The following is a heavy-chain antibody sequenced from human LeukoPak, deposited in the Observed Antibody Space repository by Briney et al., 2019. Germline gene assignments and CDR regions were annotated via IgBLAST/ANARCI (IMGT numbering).Heavy chain of an antibody. CDR1: GGTFSSYA. Sequence: SAKVSCKASGGTFSSYAISWVRQAPGQGLEWMGGIIPIFGTANYAQKFQGRVTITADKSTSTAYMELSSLRSEDTAVYYCASTDLVVVAATTEYYFDYWGRGTLVTVSS. D-gene: IGHD2-15*01. J-gene: IGHJ4*02. CDR3: ASTDLVVVAATTEYYFDY. V-gene: IGHV1-69*06. CDR2: IIPIFGTA.